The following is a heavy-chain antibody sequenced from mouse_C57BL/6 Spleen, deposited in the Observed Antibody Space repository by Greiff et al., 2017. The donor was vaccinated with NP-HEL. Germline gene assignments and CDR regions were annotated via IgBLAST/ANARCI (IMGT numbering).Heavy chain of an antibody. V-gene: IGHV1-64*01. J-gene: IGHJ4*01. CDR1: GYTFTSYW. CDR3: ARDYGSRGLYAMDY. CDR2: IHPNSGST. D-gene: IGHD1-1*01. Sequence: VQLQQPGAELVKPGASVKLSCKASGYTFTSYWMHWVKQRPGQGLEWIGMIHPNSGSTNYNEKFKSKATLTVDKSSSTAYMQLSSLTSEDSAVYYCARDYGSRGLYAMDYWGQGTPVTVSS.